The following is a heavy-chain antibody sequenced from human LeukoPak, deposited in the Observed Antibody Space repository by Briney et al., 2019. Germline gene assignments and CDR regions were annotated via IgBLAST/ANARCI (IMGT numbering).Heavy chain of an antibody. Sequence: PGGSLRLSCAASGFSFSSYAMSWVRQAPGKGPEWVSSFSGSGGSTYYADSVKGRFTISRDNSKNTLYLQMTSLRAEDTAVYYCAKSGYNRFDYWGQGTLVTVSS. J-gene: IGHJ4*02. V-gene: IGHV3-23*01. CDR2: FSGSGGST. D-gene: IGHD5-24*01. CDR3: AKSGYNRFDY. CDR1: GFSFSSYA.